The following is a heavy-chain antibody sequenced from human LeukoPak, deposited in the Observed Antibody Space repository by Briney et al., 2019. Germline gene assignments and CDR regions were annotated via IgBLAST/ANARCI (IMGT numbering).Heavy chain of an antibody. Sequence: ASVKVPCKACGYTFTRYYMHWVRQAPAQGLEWMGWINPNSGGTNYAQKFQGRVTMTRDTSISTAYMELSRLRSDDTAVYYCASSSGYTIDYWGQGTLVTVSS. D-gene: IGHD3-22*01. CDR3: ASSSGYTIDY. V-gene: IGHV1-2*02. CDR1: GYTFTRYY. J-gene: IGHJ4*02. CDR2: INPNSGGT.